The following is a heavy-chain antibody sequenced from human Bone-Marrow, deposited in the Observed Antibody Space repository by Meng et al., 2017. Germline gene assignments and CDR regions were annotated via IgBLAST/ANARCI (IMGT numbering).Heavy chain of an antibody. CDR3: ARGTMHVGFPPYFDN. Sequence: SETLSLTCTVSGGSVNSGSYFWTWIRQPPGKGLEWIGYIFHSASTNYNASLKIRVTFSADTSKTPFSLNLISVTAADTAVYYCARGTMHVGFPPYFDNWSQGTLVTVSS. V-gene: IGHV4-61*01. D-gene: IGHD1-1*01. J-gene: IGHJ4*01. CDR2: IFHSAST. CDR1: GGSVNSGSYF.